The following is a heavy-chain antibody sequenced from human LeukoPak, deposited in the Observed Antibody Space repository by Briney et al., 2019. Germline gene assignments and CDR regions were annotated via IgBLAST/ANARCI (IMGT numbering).Heavy chain of an antibody. D-gene: IGHD3-22*01. CDR3: AKETDDVSGSLFGY. V-gene: IGHV3-23*01. CDR1: GFTSTNYA. CDR2: LSVSGGRP. Sequence: PGGSLRLSCAASGFTSTNYAMTWVRQAPGKGLEWVSSLSVSGGRPHYAASVKGRFTISRDNSKNTLYLQMNSLRAEDTAVYYCAKETDDVSGSLFGYWGQGTLVSVSS. J-gene: IGHJ4*02.